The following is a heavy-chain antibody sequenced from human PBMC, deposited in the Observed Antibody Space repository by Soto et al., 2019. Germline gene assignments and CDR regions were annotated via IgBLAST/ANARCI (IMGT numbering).Heavy chain of an antibody. J-gene: IGHJ4*02. Sequence: GGSLRLSCAASGFTFSSYAMSWVRQAPGKGLEWVSVISGSGGSTYYADSVKGRFTISRDNAKNTLYLQMNSLRAEDTAVYYCAKDPGGIMITFGGVIVSGSYFDYWGQGTLVTVSS. D-gene: IGHD3-16*02. CDR3: AKDPGGIMITFGGVIVSGSYFDY. CDR2: ISGSGGST. V-gene: IGHV3-23*01. CDR1: GFTFSSYA.